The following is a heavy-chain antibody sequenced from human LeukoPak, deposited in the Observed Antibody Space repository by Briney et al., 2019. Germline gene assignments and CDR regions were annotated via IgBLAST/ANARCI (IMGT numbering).Heavy chain of an antibody. V-gene: IGHV3-15*01. J-gene: IGHJ3*01. D-gene: IGHD2-21*01. CDR2: IKNKIDGGTA. CDR3: AAFNSRDAFKF. CDR1: GFIFSSAW. Sequence: GGSLRLSCAASGFIFSSAWMSWVRQAPGKGLEWVGRIKNKIDGGTADYAAPVKGRFTISREDSKDTLYLQMNSLKTEDTAVYYCAAFNSRDAFKFWGQGTMVTVSS.